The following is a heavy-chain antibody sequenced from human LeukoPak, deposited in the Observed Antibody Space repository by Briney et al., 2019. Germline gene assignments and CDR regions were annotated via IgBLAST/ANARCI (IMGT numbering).Heavy chain of an antibody. J-gene: IGHJ4*02. Sequence: SETLSLTCTVSGGSVSSHYWSWIRQPPGKGLEWFAYIYYSGGTNYNISLKSRVTISVDTSKNQFSLKLSAVTAADAAEYFCAGAPTNSFVYGWFDYWGQGTLVTVSS. CDR2: IYYSGGT. D-gene: IGHD5-18*01. CDR3: AGAPTNSFVYGWFDY. V-gene: IGHV4-59*02. CDR1: GGSVSSHY.